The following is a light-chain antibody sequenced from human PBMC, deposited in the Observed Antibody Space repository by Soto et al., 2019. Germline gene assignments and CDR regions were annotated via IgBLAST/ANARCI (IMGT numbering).Light chain of an antibody. J-gene: IGKJ5*01. Sequence: DIQMTQSPSSVSASVGDRVTITCRASQDISSWLAWYQQNPGKAPKIMIYAASSLQSGVPSRFSGSGSGTDFTLTISSLQPEDFATYYCQQANSFPITFGQGTRLEIK. V-gene: IGKV1-12*01. CDR1: QDISSW. CDR3: QQANSFPIT. CDR2: AAS.